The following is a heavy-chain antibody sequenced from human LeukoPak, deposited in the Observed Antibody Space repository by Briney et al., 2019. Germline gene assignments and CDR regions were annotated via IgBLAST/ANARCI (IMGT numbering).Heavy chain of an antibody. Sequence: SETLSLTCAVSGYSISSGYYWGWIRQPPGKGLEWIGSIYHSGSTYYNPSLKSRVTISVDTSKNQFSLKLSSVTAADTAVYYCAREDSSSFRVWFDPWGQGTLVTVSS. J-gene: IGHJ5*02. V-gene: IGHV4-38-2*02. D-gene: IGHD6-13*01. CDR1: GYSISSGYY. CDR2: IYHSGST. CDR3: AREDSSSFRVWFDP.